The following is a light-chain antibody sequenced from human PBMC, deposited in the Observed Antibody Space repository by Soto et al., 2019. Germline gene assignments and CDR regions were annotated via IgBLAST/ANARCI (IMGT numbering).Light chain of an antibody. J-gene: IGKJ4*01. Sequence: EIVLTQSPATLSVSPGERATLSCRASQSVGNNFAWYQQKPGQAPRLLIFATSTRATGVPARFSGSGSGTEFTLTISSLQSEDFVVYYSQPYGDWPLTFGGGAKVEIE. CDR2: ATS. CDR1: QSVGNN. CDR3: QPYGDWPLT. V-gene: IGKV3-15*01.